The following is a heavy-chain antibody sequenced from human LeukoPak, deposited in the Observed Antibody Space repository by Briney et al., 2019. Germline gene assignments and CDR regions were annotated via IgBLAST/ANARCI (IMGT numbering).Heavy chain of an antibody. J-gene: IGHJ6*02. D-gene: IGHD6-19*01. CDR1: GFTFSSES. CDR3: ARDGFDSSGRSSYGMDV. V-gene: IGHV3-48*04. CDR2: INSSSSAI. Sequence: PGGSLRLSCAASGFTFSSESMNWVRQAPGKGLEWVSYINSSSSAIYYAESVKGRFTISRDNAENSMYLQIHDLRAEDTAVYYCARDGFDSSGRSSYGMDVWGQGTTVTVSS.